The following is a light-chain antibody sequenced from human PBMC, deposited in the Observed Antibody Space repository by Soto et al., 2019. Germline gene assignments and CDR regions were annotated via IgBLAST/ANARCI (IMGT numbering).Light chain of an antibody. Sequence: EIVMTQSPATLSVSPGETASLSCRASQSVADNLAWFQQKPGQGPRLLIYGASTRATGIPARFSGSGSETDFTLTVSSLRSEDSAVYYCQQYNYWPITFGQGTRLEIK. CDR3: QQYNYWPIT. CDR2: GAS. V-gene: IGKV3-15*01. CDR1: QSVADN. J-gene: IGKJ5*01.